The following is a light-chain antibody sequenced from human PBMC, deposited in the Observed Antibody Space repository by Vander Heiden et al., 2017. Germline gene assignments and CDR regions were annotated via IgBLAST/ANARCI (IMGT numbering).Light chain of an antibody. CDR1: SSDVGVYDH. J-gene: IGLJ1*01. V-gene: IGLV2-14*03. CDR3: TSDASSSTLYV. CDR2: DVS. Sequence: SALTPPGSVSGSPGQSITISFTRTSSDVGVYDHVSWYQQDPVKAPKLIIYDVSNRPSAVSNRFSGSKSGNTASLTISGLQAEEEADYYCTSDASSSTLYVFGSGTKVTVL.